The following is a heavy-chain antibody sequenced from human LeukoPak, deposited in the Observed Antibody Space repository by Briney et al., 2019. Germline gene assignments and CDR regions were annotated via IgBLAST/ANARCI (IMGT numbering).Heavy chain of an antibody. CDR3: AKNGLGAVVKTD. CDR2: INTNTGNP. D-gene: IGHD3-22*01. Sequence: ASVNVSFKASGYTFTDYYMHWVRQAPGQGREGMGWINTNTGNPTYAQGFTGRIVFSLDTSVSTPYLQISSLKAEDSAVYYCAKNGLGAVVKTDWGQGTLVTVSS. V-gene: IGHV7-4-1*02. J-gene: IGHJ4*02. CDR1: GYTFTDYY.